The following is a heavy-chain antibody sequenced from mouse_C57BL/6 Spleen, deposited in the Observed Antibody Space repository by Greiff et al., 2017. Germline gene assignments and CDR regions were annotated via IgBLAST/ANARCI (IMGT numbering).Heavy chain of an antibody. V-gene: IGHV1-61*01. Sequence: QVQLQQPGAELVRPGSSVKLSCKASGYTFTSYWMAWVKQRPGQGLEWIGNIYPSDSETHYNQKFKDKATLTVDKSSSTAYMQLSSLTSEDSAVYYCARSVSNWYFDVWGTGTTVTVSS. CDR1: GYTFTSYW. CDR2: IYPSDSET. J-gene: IGHJ1*03. D-gene: IGHD1-1*01. CDR3: ARSVSNWYFDV.